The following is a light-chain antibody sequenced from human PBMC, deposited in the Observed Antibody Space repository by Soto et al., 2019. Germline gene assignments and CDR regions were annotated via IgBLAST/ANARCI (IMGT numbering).Light chain of an antibody. V-gene: IGLV2-14*03. CDR3: SSYTASSTLL. CDR2: EVS. Sequence: QSPLTQPASVSGSPGQSITISCTGTSSDVGGYNYVSWSQQHPGKAPKLLISEVSNRPSGVSNRFSGSKSGNTASLTISGLQADDEADYYCSSYTASSTLLFGTGTKLTVL. J-gene: IGLJ1*01. CDR1: SSDVGGYNY.